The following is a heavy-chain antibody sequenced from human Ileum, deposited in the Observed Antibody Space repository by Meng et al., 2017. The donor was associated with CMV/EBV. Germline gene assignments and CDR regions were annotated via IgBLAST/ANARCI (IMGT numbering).Heavy chain of an antibody. D-gene: IGHD7-27*01. V-gene: IGHV3-21*06. Sequence: GGSLRLSCATSGFTFSSYSMDWLRQAPGKGLEWVASIGSSGSGIYYSESLKGRFTISRDNAKSSLFLQINNQRAEDTAVYYCARERLGGDYSGPGYWGQGTLVTVSS. CDR2: IGSSGSGI. CDR1: GFTFSSYS. J-gene: IGHJ4*02. CDR3: ARERLGGDYSGPGY.